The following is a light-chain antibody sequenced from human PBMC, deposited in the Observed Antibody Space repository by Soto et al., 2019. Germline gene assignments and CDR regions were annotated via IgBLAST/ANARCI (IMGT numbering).Light chain of an antibody. Sequence: PGERATLSCRASQSVSSSFLAWYQQKPGQPPRLLIYSASGRATGIPDRFSGSESGTDFTLTISSLEPEDSAVYYCQQYGSAPRTFGQGTKVDIK. CDR3: QQYGSAPRT. V-gene: IGKV3-20*01. J-gene: IGKJ1*01. CDR1: QSVSSSF. CDR2: SAS.